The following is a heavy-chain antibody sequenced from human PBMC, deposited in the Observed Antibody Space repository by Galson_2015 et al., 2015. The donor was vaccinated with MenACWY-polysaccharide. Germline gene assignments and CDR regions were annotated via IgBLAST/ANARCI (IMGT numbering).Heavy chain of an antibody. J-gene: IGHJ4*02. CDR2: ISDGGGTT. CDR3: ARRSIPAAVTDY. V-gene: IGHV3-23*01. Sequence: SLRLSCAASGFTFSSYVMIWVRQAPGKGLEWVAVISDGGGTTYYAESVKGRFTISRYNSKNTLYLQINSLRVEERALYYCARRSIPAAVTDYWGQGTPVTVSS. D-gene: IGHD6-13*01. CDR1: GFTFSSYV.